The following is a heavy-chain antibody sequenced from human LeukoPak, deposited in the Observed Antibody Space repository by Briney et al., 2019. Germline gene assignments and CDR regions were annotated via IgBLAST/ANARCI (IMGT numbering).Heavy chain of an antibody. V-gene: IGHV3-23*01. CDR2: IGGSGGST. CDR3: AKCLRWVGANIDY. Sequence: GGSLRLSCAASGFTFSSYAMSWVRPAPGKGLEWVSAIGGSGGSTYYADSVKGRFTISRDNSKNTLYLQMNSLRAEDTAVYYCAKCLRWVGANIDYWGQGTLVTVSS. J-gene: IGHJ4*02. D-gene: IGHD1-26*01. CDR1: GFTFSSYA.